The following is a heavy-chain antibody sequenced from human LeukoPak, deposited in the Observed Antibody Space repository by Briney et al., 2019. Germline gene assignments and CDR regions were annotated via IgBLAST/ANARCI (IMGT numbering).Heavy chain of an antibody. CDR1: GGSFSGYY. V-gene: IGHV4-34*01. Sequence: SETLSLTCAVYGGSFSGYYWSWIRQPPGKGLEWIGEINHSGSTNYNPSLKSRVTISVDTSKNQFSLKLSSVTAADTAVYYCARGTEELLSYFDYWGQGALVTVSS. D-gene: IGHD3-10*01. CDR3: ARGTEELLSYFDY. CDR2: INHSGST. J-gene: IGHJ4*02.